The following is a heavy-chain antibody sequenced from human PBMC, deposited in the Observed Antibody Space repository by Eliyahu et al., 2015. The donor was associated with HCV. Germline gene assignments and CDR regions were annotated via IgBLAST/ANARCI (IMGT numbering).Heavy chain of an antibody. CDR1: GXSXSSSNYY. Sequence: QLQLQESGPGLVKPSETLSLTCAVSGXSXSSSNYYWAWIRQPPGKGPEWIGSIFYSGTTFYNPSLKSRITISVDTSKSQFSLKLSSVTAADTAVYYCARQHYDLYYGMGVWGQGTTVTVSS. CDR2: IFYSGTT. J-gene: IGHJ6*02. V-gene: IGHV4-39*01. CDR3: ARQHYDLYYGMGV. D-gene: IGHD3-3*01.